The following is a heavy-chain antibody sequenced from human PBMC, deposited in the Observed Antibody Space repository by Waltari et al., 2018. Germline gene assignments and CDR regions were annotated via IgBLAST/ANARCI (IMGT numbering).Heavy chain of an antibody. CDR3: ARGGLSWYSAPYYYYYGMDV. CDR1: GYTFTGYY. D-gene: IGHD6-13*01. Sequence: QVQLVQSGAEVKKPGASVKVSCKASGYTFTGYYMHWVRQAPGQGLEGMGRINPNSGGTNYERRCQGRVHMTGDTSIRPAYMGLSRLRSDDTVVYYCARGGLSWYSAPYYYYYGMDVWGQGTTVTVSS. J-gene: IGHJ6*02. CDR2: INPNSGGT. V-gene: IGHV1-2*05.